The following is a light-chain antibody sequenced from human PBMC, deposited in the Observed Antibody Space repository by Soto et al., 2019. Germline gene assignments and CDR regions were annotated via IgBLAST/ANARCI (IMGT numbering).Light chain of an antibody. CDR2: GAS. Sequence: EIVLTQSPGTLSLSPGERATFSCRASQSLSSNYLAWYQQKPGQAPRLLIYGASSRATGIPDRFSGGGSGTDFTLAISRLEPEDFAVFYCHQCDSSPWTFGQGTKVDIK. CDR1: QSLSSNY. J-gene: IGKJ1*01. V-gene: IGKV3-20*01. CDR3: HQCDSSPWT.